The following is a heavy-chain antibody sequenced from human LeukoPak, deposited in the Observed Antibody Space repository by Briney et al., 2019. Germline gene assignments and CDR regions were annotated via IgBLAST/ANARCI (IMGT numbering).Heavy chain of an antibody. CDR1: GGSISSGGYS. J-gene: IGHJ5*02. CDR2: IYHSGST. CDR3: ARGRYGSWNWFDP. V-gene: IGHV4-30-2*01. D-gene: IGHD1-1*01. Sequence: SETLSLTCAVSGGSISSGGYSWRWIRQPPGKGLEWIEYIYHSGSTYYNPSLKSRVTISVDGSKNQFSLKLSSVTAADTAVYYCARGRYGSWNWFDPWGQGTLVTVSS.